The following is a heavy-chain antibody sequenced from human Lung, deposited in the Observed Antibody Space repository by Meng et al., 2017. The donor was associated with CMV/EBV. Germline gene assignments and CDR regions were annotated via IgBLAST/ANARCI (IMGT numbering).Heavy chain of an antibody. J-gene: IGHJ4*02. D-gene: IGHD6-19*01. CDR1: GFTFDNYA. CDR3: AKDSSAWYGGIDFDY. CDR2: ISWNSDTI. Sequence: SLKISCVASGFTFDNYAMHWVRQAPGKGLEWVSGISWNSDTIDYAASVRRRFIVSRDNAKNSLHLQVNSLRIEDTALYYCAKDSSAWYGGIDFDYWGQGXLVTVSS. V-gene: IGHV3-9*01.